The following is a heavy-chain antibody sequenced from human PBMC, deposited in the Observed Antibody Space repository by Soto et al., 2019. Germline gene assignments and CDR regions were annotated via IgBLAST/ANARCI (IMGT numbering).Heavy chain of an antibody. Sequence: QVQLVESGGGVVQPGRSLRLSCAASGFTFSSYGMHWVRQAPGKGLEWVAVISYDGSNKYYADSVKGRFIISRDNSKNTLYLQMNSLRAEDTAVYYCAKGIAYCGDDCYSAFDYWGQGTLVTVSS. V-gene: IGHV3-30*18. J-gene: IGHJ4*02. CDR2: ISYDGSNK. D-gene: IGHD2-21*02. CDR3: AKGIAYCGDDCYSAFDY. CDR1: GFTFSSYG.